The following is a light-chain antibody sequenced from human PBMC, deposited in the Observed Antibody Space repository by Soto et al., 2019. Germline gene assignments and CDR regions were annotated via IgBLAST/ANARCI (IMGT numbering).Light chain of an antibody. V-gene: IGLV1-51*01. CDR2: DNN. CDR3: GTWDTSLSAVV. J-gene: IGLJ2*01. CDR1: SSNIGKNY. Sequence: QSVLTQPPSVSAAPGQKVTISCSGSSSNIGKNYVSWYQRLPGTAPKLLIYDNNERSSGIPDRFSGSKSGTSATLGIAGLQTGGEADYYCGTWDTSLSAVVFGGGTKLTVL.